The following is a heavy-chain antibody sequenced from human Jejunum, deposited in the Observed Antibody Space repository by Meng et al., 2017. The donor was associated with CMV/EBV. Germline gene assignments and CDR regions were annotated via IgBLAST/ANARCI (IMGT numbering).Heavy chain of an antibody. D-gene: IGHD4-11*01. CDR2: IHYSGRI. V-gene: IGHV4-39*07. CDR1: AGYILSDNYY. J-gene: IGHJ4*02. CDR3: ARGVGSIEY. Sequence: LTCSVSAGYILSDNYYGGWIRQPPGKGLEYIANIHYSGRIEYNPSLKSRVTISLDTSKNQFSLKLSSVTAADTAVYYCARGVGSIEYWGRGTLVTVSS.